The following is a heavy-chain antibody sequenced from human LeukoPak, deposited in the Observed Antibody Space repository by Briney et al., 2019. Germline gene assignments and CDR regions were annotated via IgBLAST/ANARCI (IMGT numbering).Heavy chain of an antibody. V-gene: IGHV1-69*13. CDR3: AREVPSSGRLDY. CDR1: GGTFSSYA. D-gene: IGHD3-3*01. Sequence: GASVKVSCKASGGTFSSYAISWVRQAPGQGLEWMGGIIPIFGTANYAQKFQGRVTITADESTSTAYMELSSLRSEDTAVYYCAREVPSSGRLDYWGQGTLVTVSS. J-gene: IGHJ4*02. CDR2: IIPIFGTA.